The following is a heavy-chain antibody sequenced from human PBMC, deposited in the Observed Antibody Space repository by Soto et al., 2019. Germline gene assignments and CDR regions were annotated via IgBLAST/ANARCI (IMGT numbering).Heavy chain of an antibody. CDR1: GYTFTSYA. CDR2: INAGNGNT. J-gene: IGHJ1*01. CDR3: APSPCSSGWYGYFQH. V-gene: IGHV1-3*01. D-gene: IGHD6-19*01. Sequence: ASVKVSCKASGYTFTSYAMHWVRQAPGQRLEWMGWINAGNGNTKYSQKFQGRVTITRDTSASTAYMELSSLRSEDTAVCYCAPSPCSSGWYGYFQHWGQGTLVTVSS.